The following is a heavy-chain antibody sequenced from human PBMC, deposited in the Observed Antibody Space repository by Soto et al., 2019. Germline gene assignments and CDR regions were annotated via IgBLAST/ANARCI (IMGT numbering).Heavy chain of an antibody. J-gene: IGHJ6*01. CDR1: GFTFSSYA. D-gene: IGHD1-1*01. Sequence: EVQLLESGGGLVQPGGSLRLSCAASGFTFSSYAMSWVRQAPGKGLEWVSAISGSGGSTYYADSVKGRVTISRDNSKNTPYLQMNSLGSGDPAVFYCAKYGRLPVHLYHYGMGLWGQGNKVTVPS. CDR2: ISGSGGST. CDR3: AKYGRLPVHLYHYGMGL. V-gene: IGHV3-23*01.